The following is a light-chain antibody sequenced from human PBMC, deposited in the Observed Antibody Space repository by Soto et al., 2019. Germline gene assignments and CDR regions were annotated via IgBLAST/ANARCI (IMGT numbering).Light chain of an antibody. Sequence: EIVLTQSPGTLSLSPGERATVSYRASHSVSSSYLAWYQQKPGQAPRLLIYGASTRATGLPARFSGSGSGTEFTLTISSLQSEDFAAYYCHQYNHWPFTFGQGTRRRL. V-gene: IGKV3D-15*01. CDR2: GAS. CDR1: HSVSSSY. J-gene: IGKJ5*01. CDR3: HQYNHWPFT.